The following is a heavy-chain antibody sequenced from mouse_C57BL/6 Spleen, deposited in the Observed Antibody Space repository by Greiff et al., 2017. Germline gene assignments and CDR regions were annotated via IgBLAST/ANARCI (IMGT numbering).Heavy chain of an antibody. CDR3: ARIYYYGSSSQYFDV. D-gene: IGHD1-1*01. Sequence: QVQLQQPGAELVKPGASVKMSCKASGYTFTSYWITWVKQRPGQGLEWIGDIYPGSGSTNYNEKFKSKATLTVDTSSSTAYMQLSSLTSEDSAVYDCARIYYYGSSSQYFDVWGTGTTVTVSS. J-gene: IGHJ1*03. CDR2: IYPGSGST. V-gene: IGHV1-55*01. CDR1: GYTFTSYW.